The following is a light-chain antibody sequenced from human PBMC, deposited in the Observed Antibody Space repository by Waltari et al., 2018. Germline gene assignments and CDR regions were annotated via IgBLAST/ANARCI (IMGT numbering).Light chain of an antibody. CDR2: DVS. CDR1: RSALGGYNY. V-gene: IGLV2-11*01. J-gene: IGLJ1*01. CDR3: CSYAGSYV. Sequence: QSALTQPRSVSGAPGQSATISCTRTRSALGGYNYVSWYQHHPGQAPKLMIYDVSKRPSGVPDRFSGSKSGHTASLTISGLQAEDEADYYCCSYAGSYVFGTGTKVTVL.